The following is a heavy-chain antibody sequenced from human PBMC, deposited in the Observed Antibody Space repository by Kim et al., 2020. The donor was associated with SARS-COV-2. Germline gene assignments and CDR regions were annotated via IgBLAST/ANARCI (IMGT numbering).Heavy chain of an antibody. V-gene: IGHV3-30-3*01. CDR1: GFPFSSFA. D-gene: IGHD6-19*01. CDR2: ISYDGSHK. J-gene: IGHJ6*02. CDR3: ARDGNSGILVAGTHYYYGMDV. Sequence: GGSLRLSCAASGFPFSSFAMHWVRQAPGKGLEWLAVISYDGSHKYHADSETGRFTISRDNAKNTLYLQMNSLRVEDTALYYCARDGNSGILVAGTHYYYGMDVWGQGTTVTVSS.